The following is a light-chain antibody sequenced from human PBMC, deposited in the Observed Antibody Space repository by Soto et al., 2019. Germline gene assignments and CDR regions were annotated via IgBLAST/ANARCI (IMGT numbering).Light chain of an antibody. J-gene: IGKJ5*01. CDR2: GVS. CDR3: QQYNNWPIT. V-gene: IGKV3D-20*02. Sequence: EIVLTQSPATLSLSPGERSTLSCRASQRVSSSSLAWYQHKPGQSPRLLIFGVSTRATDIPDRFSGSGSGTDFTLTINRLQSEDFAVYYCQQYNNWPITFGQGTRREIK. CDR1: QRVSSSS.